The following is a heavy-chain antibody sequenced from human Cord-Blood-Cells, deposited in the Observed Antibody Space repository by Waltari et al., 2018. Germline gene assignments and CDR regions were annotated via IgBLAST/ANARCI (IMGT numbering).Heavy chain of an antibody. J-gene: IGHJ4*02. CDR1: GYSISSGYY. D-gene: IGHD2-21*01. Sequence: QVQLQESGPGLVKPSETLSLTCAVSGYSISSGYYWCWIRQPPGKGLEWIGSIYHSGSTYYNPSLKSRVTISVDTSKNQFSLKLSSVTAADTAVYYCARSGVGFCGGDCYWFDYWGQGTLVTVSS. CDR2: IYHSGST. V-gene: IGHV4-38-2*01. CDR3: ARSGVGFCGGDCYWFDY.